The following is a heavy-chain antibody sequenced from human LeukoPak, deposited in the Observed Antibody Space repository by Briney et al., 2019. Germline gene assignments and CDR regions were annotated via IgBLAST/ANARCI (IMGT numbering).Heavy chain of an antibody. V-gene: IGHV3-23*01. CDR1: GFTFSNFG. J-gene: IGHJ6*04. CDR3: ARGRGRNPSGYYYMDV. D-gene: IGHD2-21*01. Sequence: GGTLRLSCAASGFTFSNFGMSWVRQAPEKGLEWVSSVTISGDNTYYAESVKGRFTISRDNSKGTLYLLMSSLRADDTAVYYCARGRGRNPSGYYYMDVWGRGTTVTISS. CDR2: VTISGDNT.